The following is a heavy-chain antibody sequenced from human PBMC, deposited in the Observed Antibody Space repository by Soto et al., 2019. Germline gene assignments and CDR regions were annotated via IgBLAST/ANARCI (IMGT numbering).Heavy chain of an antibody. CDR3: AHLNILTSSSAFDI. Sequence: QITLKESGPTLVKPTQTLTLTCTFSGFSLSTSGAGVGWIRQPPGKALEWLAFIYWDDDKRYSPSLKSRSIITNDKSKNQVVLTMTNMDPVDTATYYCAHLNILTSSSAFDIWGQGTMVSVSS. CDR1: GFSLSTSGAG. J-gene: IGHJ3*02. CDR2: IYWDDDK. V-gene: IGHV2-5*02.